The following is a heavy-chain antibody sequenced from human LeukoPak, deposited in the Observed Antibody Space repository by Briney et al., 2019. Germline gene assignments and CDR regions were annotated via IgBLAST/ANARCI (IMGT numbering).Heavy chain of an antibody. V-gene: IGHV3-21*01. CDR1: GFTFNTYN. CDR2: ITSSSSYM. CDR3: ATYSGAHHKTFDY. J-gene: IGHJ4*02. D-gene: IGHD1-26*01. Sequence: GESLRLSCVASGFTFNTYNMNWVRQAPGKGLEWISSITSSSSYMYYADSVKGRFTISRDNAKSSLYLQLNSLRVDDTAVYYCATYSGAHHKTFDYWGRGTLVTVSS.